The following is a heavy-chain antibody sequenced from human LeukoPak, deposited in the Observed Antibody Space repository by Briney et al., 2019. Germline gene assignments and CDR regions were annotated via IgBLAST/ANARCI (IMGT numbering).Heavy chain of an antibody. V-gene: IGHV1-18*01. Sequence: ASVKVSCKASGYTFTSYGISWVRQAPGQGLEWMGWISAYNGNTNYAQKLQGRVTMTTDTSTSTAYMELRSLRSDDTAVYYCARDPGMGGSGSYYNSYFDYWGQGTLVTVSS. CDR2: ISAYNGNT. CDR1: GYTFTSYG. J-gene: IGHJ4*02. CDR3: ARDPGMGGSGSYYNSYFDY. D-gene: IGHD3-10*01.